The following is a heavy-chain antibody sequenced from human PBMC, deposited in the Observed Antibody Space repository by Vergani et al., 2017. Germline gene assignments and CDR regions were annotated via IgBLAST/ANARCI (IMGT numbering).Heavy chain of an antibody. J-gene: IGHJ4*02. D-gene: IGHD6-13*01. CDR1: GGSFSGYY. CDR2: INHSGST. Sequence: QVQLQQWGAGLLKPSETLSLTCAVYGGSFSGYYWSWIRQPPGKGLELIGEINHSGSTNYNPSLKSRVTISVDTSKNQFSLKLSSVTAADTAVYYCARGRGFLAAPIDYWGQGTLVTVSS. CDR3: ARGRGFLAAPIDY. V-gene: IGHV4-34*01.